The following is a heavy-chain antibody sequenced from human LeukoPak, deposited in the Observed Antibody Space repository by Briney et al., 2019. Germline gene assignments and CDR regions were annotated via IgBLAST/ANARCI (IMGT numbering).Heavy chain of an antibody. CDR2: TNPNSGNT. CDR1: GYTFTSYD. J-gene: IGHJ4*02. V-gene: IGHV1-8*01. CDR3: AGGRAYYYDSSGYKN. D-gene: IGHD3-22*01. Sequence: ASVKVSCKASGYTFTSYDINSVRQATGQGLEWMGRTNPNSGNTGYAQKFQGRVTMTRNTSISTAYMELSSLRSEDTAVYYCAGGRAYYYDSSGYKNWGQGTLVTVSS.